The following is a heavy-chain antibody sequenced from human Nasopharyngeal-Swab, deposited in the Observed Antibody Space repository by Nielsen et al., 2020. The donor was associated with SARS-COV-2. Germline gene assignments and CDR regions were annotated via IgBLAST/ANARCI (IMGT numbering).Heavy chain of an antibody. CDR3: ARAREKVGATNY. CDR1: GFTFGDYA. J-gene: IGHJ4*02. V-gene: IGHV3-11*01. Sequence: GESLKISCTASGFTFGDYAMSWVRQAPGKGLEWVSYISSSGSTIYYADSVKGRFTISRDNAKNSLYLQMNSLRAEDTAVYYCARAREKVGATNYWGQGTLVTVSS. CDR2: ISSSGSTI. D-gene: IGHD1-26*01.